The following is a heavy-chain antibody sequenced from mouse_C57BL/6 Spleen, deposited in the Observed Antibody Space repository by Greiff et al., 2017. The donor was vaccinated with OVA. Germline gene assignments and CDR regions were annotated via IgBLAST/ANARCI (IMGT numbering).Heavy chain of an antibody. CDR2: IYPGSGST. CDR3: ARGRSGYNY. CDR1: GYTFTSYW. J-gene: IGHJ2*01. D-gene: IGHD3-2*02. Sequence: VQLQQSGAELVKPGASVKTSCKASGYTFTSYWITWVKQRPGQGLEWIGDIYPGSGSTNYNEKFKSKATLTVDTSSSTAYMQLSSLTSEDSAVYYCARGRSGYNYWGQGTTLTVSS. V-gene: IGHV1-55*01.